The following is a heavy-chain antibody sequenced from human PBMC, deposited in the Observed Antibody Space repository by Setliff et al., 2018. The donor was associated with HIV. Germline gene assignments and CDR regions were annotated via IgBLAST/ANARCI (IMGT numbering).Heavy chain of an antibody. J-gene: IGHJ5*02. CDR2: IYTNGST. D-gene: IGHD3-16*01. CDR3: ARGRGGTDP. Sequence: PSETLSLTCSVSGGSITSGSYYWGWIRQPAGKGLAWIGHIYTNGSTSYSPSLKSRVTISVDTSKNQFSLRLSSVTAADTAVYYCARGRGGTDPWGQGTLVTVSS. V-gene: IGHV4-61*09. CDR1: GGSITSGSYY.